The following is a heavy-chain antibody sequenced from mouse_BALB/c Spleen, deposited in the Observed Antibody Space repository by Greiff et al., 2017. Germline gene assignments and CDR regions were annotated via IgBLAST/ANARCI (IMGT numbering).Heavy chain of an antibody. CDR3: ATGTEGFAY. D-gene: IGHD3-3*01. Sequence: EVQGVESGGDLVKPGGSLKLSCAASGFTFSSYGMSWVRQTPDKRLEWVATISSGGSYTYYPDSVKGRFTISRDNAKNTLYLQMSSLKSEDTAMYYCATGTEGFAYWGQGTLVTVSA. CDR2: ISSGGSYT. V-gene: IGHV5-6*01. CDR1: GFTFSSYG. J-gene: IGHJ3*01.